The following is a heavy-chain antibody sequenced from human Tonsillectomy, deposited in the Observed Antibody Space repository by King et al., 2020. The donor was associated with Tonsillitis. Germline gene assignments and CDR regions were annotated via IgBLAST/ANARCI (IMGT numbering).Heavy chain of an antibody. V-gene: IGHV1-18*04. CDR3: ARGPRHFDIMTGSENNYYGLDV. CDR2: ISAYNGDT. J-gene: IGHJ6*02. CDR1: GYIFTTYG. D-gene: IGHD3-9*01. Sequence: QLVQSGPEVKKPGASVKVSCKASGYIFTTYGISWVRQAPGQGLEWMGWISAYNGDTKHAQKFQGRVIMTIDTSTSTADMELRSLRSADTAVYFCARGPRHFDIMTGSENNYYGLDVWGQGTTVTVSS.